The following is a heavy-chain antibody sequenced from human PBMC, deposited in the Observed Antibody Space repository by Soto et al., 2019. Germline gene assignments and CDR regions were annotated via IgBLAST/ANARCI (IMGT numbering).Heavy chain of an antibody. CDR3: ARGYSSSWYDY. J-gene: IGHJ4*02. Sequence: LSLTCTVSGGSISRYYWSWIRQPPGKGLEWIGYIYYSGSTNYNPSLKSRVTISVDTSKNQFSLKLSSVTAADTAVYYCARGYSSSWYDYWGQGTLVTVSS. CDR1: GGSISRYY. CDR2: IYYSGST. V-gene: IGHV4-59*01. D-gene: IGHD6-13*01.